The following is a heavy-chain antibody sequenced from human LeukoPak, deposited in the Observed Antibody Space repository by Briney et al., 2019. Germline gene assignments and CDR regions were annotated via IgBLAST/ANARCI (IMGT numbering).Heavy chain of an antibody. V-gene: IGHV4-59*01. D-gene: IGHD6-19*01. J-gene: IGHJ6*02. CDR1: GGSISSYY. CDR2: IYYSGST. Sequence: SETLSLTCTVSGGSISSYYWSWIRQPPGKGLECLGYIYYSGSTNYNPPLKSRVTISVDTSKNQFSLKLSSVTAADTAVYYCARGYSSVVTYGMDVWGQGTMVTVSS. CDR3: ARGYSSVVTYGMDV.